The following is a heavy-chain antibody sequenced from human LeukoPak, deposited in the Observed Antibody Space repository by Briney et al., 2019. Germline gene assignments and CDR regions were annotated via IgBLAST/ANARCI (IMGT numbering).Heavy chain of an antibody. D-gene: IGHD2-2*01. CDR3: ARVWHCTSTSCYDY. Sequence: PGGSLRLSCAASGFTFSSYSMNWVHQAPGKGLDGVSYISSSSGTIYYADSVRGRFNISRDNAKNSLYLQMNSLRDEDTAVYYCARVWHCTSTSCYDYWGQGTLVTVSS. V-gene: IGHV3-48*02. J-gene: IGHJ4*02. CDR2: ISSSSGTI. CDR1: GFTFSSYS.